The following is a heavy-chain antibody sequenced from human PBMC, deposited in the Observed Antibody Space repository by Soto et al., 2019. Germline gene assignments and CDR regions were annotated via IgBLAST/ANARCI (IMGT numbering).Heavy chain of an antibody. D-gene: IGHD6-19*01. V-gene: IGHV5-51*01. CDR3: ARQSGYSSGSPALFDY. CDR1: GYSFTSYW. CDR2: IYPGDSDT. Sequence: EVQLVQSGAEVKKPGESLKISCKGSGYSFTSYWIGWVRQMPGKGLEWMGIIYPGDSDTRYSPSFQGQVTISADKSISTAYLQWSSLKASYTAMYYCARQSGYSSGSPALFDYWGQGTLVTVSS. J-gene: IGHJ4*02.